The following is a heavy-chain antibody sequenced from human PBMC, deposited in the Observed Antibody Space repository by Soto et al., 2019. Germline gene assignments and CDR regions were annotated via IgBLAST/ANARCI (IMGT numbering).Heavy chain of an antibody. J-gene: IGHJ6*02. CDR2: ILDDSTKK. CDR1: GFTFSGYG. D-gene: IGHD2-21*01. CDR3: AKDDKYSGMDV. Sequence: QVQLLESGGGVVQPGRSLRLSCAASGFTFSGYGMHWVRQAPGKGLEWVAVILDDSTKKYYGDSVKGRFTISRDNSNNILYLQMNSLRGEDTAVYYCAKDDKYSGMDVWGQGTTVTVSS. V-gene: IGHV3-30*18.